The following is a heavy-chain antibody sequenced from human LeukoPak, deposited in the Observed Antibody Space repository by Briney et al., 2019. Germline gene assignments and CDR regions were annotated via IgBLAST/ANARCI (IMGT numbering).Heavy chain of an antibody. V-gene: IGHV1-8*01. CDR2: MNPRIGKA. Sequence: ASVKVSCKASGYTFTNFDISWVRQAAGQGLEWMGWMNPRIGKAGYADTFEGRLTMTRDTSVSSSYMELSSLSAEDTATYYCARIQYDILTGYYVVALDHWGQGTLVTVSS. CDR1: GYTFTNFD. D-gene: IGHD3-9*01. J-gene: IGHJ4*02. CDR3: ARIQYDILTGYYVVALDH.